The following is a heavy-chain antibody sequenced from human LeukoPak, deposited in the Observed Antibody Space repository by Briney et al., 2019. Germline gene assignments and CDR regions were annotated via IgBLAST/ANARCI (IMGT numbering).Heavy chain of an antibody. D-gene: IGHD3-10*01. V-gene: IGHV1-18*01. CDR3: TRSYGSGSYDYYYYGMDV. J-gene: IGHJ6*02. Sequence: ASVKVSCTASGYXFTTYGISWVRQAPGQGLEWMGWISTNNGNTNYAQKLQGRVTMGTDTSTSTAYMELRTLISDDTAVYYCTRSYGSGSYDYYYYGMDVWGQGTTVTVSS. CDR2: ISTNNGNT. CDR1: GYXFTTYG.